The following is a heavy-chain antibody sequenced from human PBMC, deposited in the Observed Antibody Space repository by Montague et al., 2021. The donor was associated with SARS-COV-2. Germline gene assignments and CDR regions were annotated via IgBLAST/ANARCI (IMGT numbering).Heavy chain of an antibody. CDR1: GFSLSTTGVG. V-gene: IGHV2-5*02. CDR3: ARNWAYFDY. Sequence: PALVKTTQTLTLTCTFSGFSLSTTGVGVGWIRQPPGKALEWLALIYWXDDRRYSPSLKSRLTITKDASKNQVVLTMTNMDPVDTATYFCARNWAYFDYWGQGALVTVSS. J-gene: IGHJ4*02. D-gene: IGHD7-27*01. CDR2: IYWXDDR.